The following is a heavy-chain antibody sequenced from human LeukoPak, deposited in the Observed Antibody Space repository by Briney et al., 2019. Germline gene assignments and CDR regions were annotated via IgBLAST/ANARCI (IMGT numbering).Heavy chain of an antibody. CDR2: IYSGGST. V-gene: IGHV3-66*01. CDR3: ARTSYGSGSYSDY. D-gene: IGHD3-10*01. J-gene: IGHJ4*02. CDR1: GFTVSSNY. Sequence: AGGSLRLSCAASGFTVSSNYMSWVRQAPGKGLEWVSVIYSGGSTYYADSVKGRFTISRDNSKNTLYLQMNSLRAEDTAVYYCARTSYGSGSYSDYWGQGTLVTVSS.